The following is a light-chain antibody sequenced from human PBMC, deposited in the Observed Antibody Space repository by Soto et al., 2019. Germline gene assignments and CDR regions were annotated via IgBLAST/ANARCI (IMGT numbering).Light chain of an antibody. Sequence: EVVMTQSPDTLSVSPGETATLSCRASQSVSNNLAWYQQKLGQAPRLLIYGASSRATGIPDRFSGSGSGTDFTLTISRLEPEDFAVFYCQHYDSLPITFGQGTRLEIK. J-gene: IGKJ5*01. CDR2: GAS. V-gene: IGKV3-20*01. CDR3: QHYDSLPIT. CDR1: QSVSNN.